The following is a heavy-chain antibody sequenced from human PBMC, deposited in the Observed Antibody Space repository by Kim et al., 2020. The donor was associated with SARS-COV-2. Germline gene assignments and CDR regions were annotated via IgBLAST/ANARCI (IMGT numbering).Heavy chain of an antibody. V-gene: IGHV4-39*01. D-gene: IGHD3-3*01. J-gene: IGHJ4*02. CDR2: IYYSGST. Sequence: SETLSLTCTVSGGSISSSSYYWGWIRQPPGKGLEWIGSIYYSGSTYYNPSLKSRVTISVDTSKNQFSLKLSSVTAADTAVYYCARHWFRSSGEFRYYDFWSGYYRAGFDYWGQGTLVTVSS. CDR3: ARHWFRSSGEFRYYDFWSGYYRAGFDY. CDR1: GGSISSSSYY.